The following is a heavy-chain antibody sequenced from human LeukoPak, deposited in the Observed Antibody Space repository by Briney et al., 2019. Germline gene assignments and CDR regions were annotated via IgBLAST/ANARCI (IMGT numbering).Heavy chain of an antibody. CDR1: GFTFSSYG. D-gene: IGHD2-2*01. CDR3: AKDGHGPYCSSTSCYPEYFQH. J-gene: IGHJ1*01. Sequence: EPGGSLRLSCAASGFTFSSYGMHWVRQAPGKGLEWVAFIRYVGSNKYYADSVKGRFTISRDNSKNTLYLQMNSLRAEDTAVYYCAKDGHGPYCSSTSCYPEYFQHWGQGTLVTVSS. CDR2: IRYVGSNK. V-gene: IGHV3-30*02.